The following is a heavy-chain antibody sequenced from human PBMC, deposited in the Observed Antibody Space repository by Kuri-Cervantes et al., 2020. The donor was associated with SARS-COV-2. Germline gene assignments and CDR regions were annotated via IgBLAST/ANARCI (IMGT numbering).Heavy chain of an antibody. D-gene: IGHD2-15*01. J-gene: IGHJ3*02. Sequence: SETLSLTCTVSGYSISSGYYWGWIRQPPGKGLEWIGSIYHSGSTYYNPSLKSRVTISVDTSKNQFSLKLSSVTAADTAVYYCAREGGSRYHAAFDIWGQGTMVTVSS. CDR2: IYHSGST. CDR1: GYSISSGYY. CDR3: AREGGSRYHAAFDI. V-gene: IGHV4-38-2*02.